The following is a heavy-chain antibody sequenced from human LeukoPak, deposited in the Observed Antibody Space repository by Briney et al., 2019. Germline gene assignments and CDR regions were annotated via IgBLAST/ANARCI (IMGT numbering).Heavy chain of an antibody. V-gene: IGHV1-2*02. Sequence: ASVKVSCKASGGTFSSYAISWVRQAPGQGLEWMGRINPNSGGTNYAQKFQGRVTMTRDTSISTAYMELSRLRSDDTAVYYCASISDLDYWGQGTLVTVSS. CDR1: GGTFSSYA. CDR2: INPNSGGT. J-gene: IGHJ4*02. CDR3: ASISDLDY.